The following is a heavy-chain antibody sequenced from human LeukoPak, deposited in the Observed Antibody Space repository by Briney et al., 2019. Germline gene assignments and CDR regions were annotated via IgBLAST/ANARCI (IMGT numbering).Heavy chain of an antibody. V-gene: IGHV1-2*02. Sequence: ASVKVSCKASGYTFTGYYMHWVRQAPGQGLEWMGWINPNSGGTNYAQKFRGRVTMTRDTSISTAYMELSRLRSDDTAVYYCARGGGSYPGGFDYWGQGTLVTVSS. J-gene: IGHJ4*02. CDR3: ARGGGSYPGGFDY. CDR2: INPNSGGT. D-gene: IGHD1-26*01. CDR1: GYTFTGYY.